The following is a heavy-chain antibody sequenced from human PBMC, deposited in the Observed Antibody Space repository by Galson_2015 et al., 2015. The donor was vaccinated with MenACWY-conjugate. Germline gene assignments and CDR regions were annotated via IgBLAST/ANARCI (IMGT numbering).Heavy chain of an antibody. CDR3: ARDPQRGVLEWLLEYYLDY. CDR1: GFTFSTYS. J-gene: IGHJ4*02. V-gene: IGHV3-21*01. Sequence: SLRLSCAASGFTFSTYSMNWVRQAPGRGPEWVSSISSSSSYIYYADSVKGRFTISGDDAKNSLYLQMNSLRAEDTAVYYCARDPQRGVLEWLLEYYLDYWGQGTLVTVSS. D-gene: IGHD3-3*01. CDR2: ISSSSSYI.